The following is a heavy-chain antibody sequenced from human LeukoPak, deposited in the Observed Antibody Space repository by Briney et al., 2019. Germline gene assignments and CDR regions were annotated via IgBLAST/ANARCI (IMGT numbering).Heavy chain of an antibody. CDR1: GGTFSSYA. J-gene: IGHJ4*02. D-gene: IGHD4/OR15-4a*01. Sequence: GASVKVSCKASGGTFSSYAISWVRQAPGQGLEWMGRIIPILGTANYAQKFQGRVTITADKSTGTAYMELSSLRSEDTAVYYCAGNPLNTANADYWGQGTLVTVSS. CDR3: AGNPLNTANADY. CDR2: IIPILGTA. V-gene: IGHV1-69*04.